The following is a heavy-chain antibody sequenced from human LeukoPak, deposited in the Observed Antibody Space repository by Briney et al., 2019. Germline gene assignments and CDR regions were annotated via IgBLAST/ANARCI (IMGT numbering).Heavy chain of an antibody. CDR3: AEGRCSSTSCYGYYYYYMDV. CDR1: GFTFSSYA. Sequence: GGSLRLSCAASGFTFSSYAMNWVRQAPGKGLEWVSAIGGSGGSTYYADSVKGRFTISRDNSKNTLYLQMNSLRAEDTAVYYCAEGRCSSTSCYGYYYYYMDVWGKGTTVTVSS. V-gene: IGHV3-23*01. D-gene: IGHD2-2*01. CDR2: IGGSGGST. J-gene: IGHJ6*03.